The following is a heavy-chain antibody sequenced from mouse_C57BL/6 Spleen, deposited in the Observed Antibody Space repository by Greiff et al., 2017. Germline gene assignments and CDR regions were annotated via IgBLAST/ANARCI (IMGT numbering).Heavy chain of an antibody. Sequence: QVQLQQPGAELVMPGASVKLSCKASGYTFTSYWMHWVKQRPGQGLEWIGEIDPSDSYSNSNQQCTGKSTLTVDKSSSTAYMQLSSLTSEDSAVYYCARRRIYGYYFDYWGQGTTLTVSS. CDR3: ARRRIYGYYFDY. V-gene: IGHV1-69*01. CDR1: GYTFTSYW. J-gene: IGHJ2*01. CDR2: IDPSDSYS. D-gene: IGHD2-2*01.